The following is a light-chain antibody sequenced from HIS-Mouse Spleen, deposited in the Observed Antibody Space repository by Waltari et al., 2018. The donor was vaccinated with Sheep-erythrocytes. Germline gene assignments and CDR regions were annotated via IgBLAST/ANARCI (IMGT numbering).Light chain of an antibody. Sequence: QSALTQPPSASGSPGQSVTISCTGTSSDVGGYNYVSWYQQHPGKAPKLMIYEGSKRPSGVSNRFSGSKSGNTASLTISGLQAEDEADYYCCSYAGSSTVVFGGGTKPTVL. CDR2: EGS. J-gene: IGLJ2*01. V-gene: IGLV2-23*01. CDR3: CSYAGSSTVV. CDR1: SSDVGGYNY.